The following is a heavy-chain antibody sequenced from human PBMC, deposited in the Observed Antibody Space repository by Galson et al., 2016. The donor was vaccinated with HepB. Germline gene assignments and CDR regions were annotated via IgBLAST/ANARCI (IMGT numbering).Heavy chain of an antibody. J-gene: IGHJ3*02. Sequence: SLRLSCAASGFTFTNYAMTWVCQAPGKGLQWVSGISGSINATYYADSVRGRFTISRDNSKNTLYLQMINLRAEDTAIYYCARCLQDITGDDAFDIWGRGTMVTVSP. V-gene: IGHV3-23*01. CDR1: GFTFTNYA. CDR2: ISGSINAT. CDR3: ARCLQDITGDDAFDI. D-gene: IGHD1-14*01.